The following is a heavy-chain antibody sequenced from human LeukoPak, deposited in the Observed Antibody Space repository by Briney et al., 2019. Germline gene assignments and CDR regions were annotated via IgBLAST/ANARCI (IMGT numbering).Heavy chain of an antibody. V-gene: IGHV4-59*12. CDR2: IYYSGST. D-gene: IGHD3-3*01. CDR1: GGSISSYY. J-gene: IGHJ3*02. Sequence: SETLSLTCTVSGGSISSYYWSWIRQPPGKGLEWIGYIYYSGSTNYNPSLKSRVTISVDTSKNQFSLKLSSVTAADTAVYYCARDRHTSHYDFWSGSPFDIWGQGTMVTVSS. CDR3: ARDRHTSHYDFWSGSPFDI.